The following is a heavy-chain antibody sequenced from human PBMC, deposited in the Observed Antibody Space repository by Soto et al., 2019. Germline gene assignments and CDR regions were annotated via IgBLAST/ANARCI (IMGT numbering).Heavy chain of an antibody. CDR3: ARSTVTTKKLWDY. D-gene: IGHD4-17*01. CDR1: GGSISSSSYY. V-gene: IGHV4-39*01. CDR2: IYYSGST. Sequence: SETLSLTCTVSGGSISSSSYYWGWIRQPPGKGLEWIGSIYYSGSTYYNPSLKSRVTISVDTSKNQFSLKLSSVTAADTAVYYCARSTVTTKKLWDYWGQGTLVTVSS. J-gene: IGHJ4*02.